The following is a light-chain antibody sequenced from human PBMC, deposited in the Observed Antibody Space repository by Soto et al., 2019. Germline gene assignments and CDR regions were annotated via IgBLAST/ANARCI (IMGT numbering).Light chain of an antibody. CDR2: DVS. J-gene: IGLJ1*01. CDR3: GSYTSSTTLYV. CDR1: SSDVGDYNY. Sequence: QSVLTQPASVSGSPGQSITISCTGASSDVGDYNYISWYQQHPGKAPKLMFYDVSNRPSGVSNRFSGSKSGNTASLTISGLQAEDEADYYCGSYTSSTTLYVFGTGTKLTVL. V-gene: IGLV2-14*03.